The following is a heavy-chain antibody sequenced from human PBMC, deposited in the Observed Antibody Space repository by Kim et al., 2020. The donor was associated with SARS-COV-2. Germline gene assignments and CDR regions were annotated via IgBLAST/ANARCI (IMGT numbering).Heavy chain of an antibody. CDR3: ASPPNGYKWYGY. Sequence: YYADAVKGRFTISRDNAKNSLYLQMNSLRAEDTAVYYCASPPNGYKWYGYWGQGTLVTVSS. J-gene: IGHJ4*02. D-gene: IGHD5-12*01. V-gene: IGHV3-48*04.